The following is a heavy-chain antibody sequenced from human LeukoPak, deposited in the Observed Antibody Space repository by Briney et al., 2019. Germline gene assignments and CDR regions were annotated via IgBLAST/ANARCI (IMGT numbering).Heavy chain of an antibody. Sequence: QSGGSLRLSCAASGFTFSSYWMHWVRQAPGKGPVWVSRINNDGSGTTYADSVKGRFTISRDDAKNTLYLQMNSLRAEDTAVYYCARDRDYDLRAHWVYWGQGTLVSVSA. D-gene: IGHD3-22*01. CDR3: ARDRDYDLRAHWVY. CDR1: GFTFSSYW. J-gene: IGHJ4*02. CDR2: INNDGSGT. V-gene: IGHV3-74*01.